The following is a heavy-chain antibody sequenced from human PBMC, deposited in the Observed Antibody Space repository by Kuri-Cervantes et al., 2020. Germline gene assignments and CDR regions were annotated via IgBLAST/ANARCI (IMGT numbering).Heavy chain of an antibody. CDR2: INAANGDT. V-gene: IGHV1-3*01. Sequence: ASVKVSCKASGYTFTSFAMYWVRQAPGQRLEWMGWINAANGDTQYSQNFQGRVTITRDTSATTAYMELSSLRSEDTAVYYCTRGAPWAVARNWFDPWGQRTLVTVSS. CDR3: TRGAPWAVARNWFDP. CDR1: GYTFTSFA. D-gene: IGHD6-19*01. J-gene: IGHJ5*02.